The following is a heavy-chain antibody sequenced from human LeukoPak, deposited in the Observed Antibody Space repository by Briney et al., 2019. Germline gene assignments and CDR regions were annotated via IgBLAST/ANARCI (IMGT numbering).Heavy chain of an antibody. V-gene: IGHV1-8*01. D-gene: IGHD3-22*01. CDR3: ARFSFGDSSGYYYKDY. CDR2: MNPNSGNT. J-gene: IGHJ4*02. Sequence: ASVKVSCKASGYTFTSYDMNWVRQATGQGLEWMGWMNPNSGNTGYAQKFQGRVTMTRNTSISTAYMELSSLRSEDTAVYYCARFSFGDSSGYYYKDYWGQGTLVTVSS. CDR1: GYTFTSYD.